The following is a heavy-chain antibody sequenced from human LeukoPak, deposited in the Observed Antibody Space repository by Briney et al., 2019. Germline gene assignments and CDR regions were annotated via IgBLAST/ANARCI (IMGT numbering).Heavy chain of an antibody. CDR2: IIPMFGIP. D-gene: IGHD3-10*01. V-gene: IGHV1-69*04. CDR3: ARDSGSGTYTPTD. J-gene: IGHJ4*02. CDR1: GGTFSSPP. Sequence: ASVKVSCKASGGTFSSPPLSWVRQAPGQGLEWMGRIIPMFGIPNFARKYEGRIRITADKSTTTAYMEMSSLRSEDTAVYYCARDSGSGTYTPTDWGQGTLVTVSS.